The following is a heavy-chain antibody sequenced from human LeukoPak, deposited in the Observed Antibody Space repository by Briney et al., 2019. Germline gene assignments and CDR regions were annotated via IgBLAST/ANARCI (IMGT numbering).Heavy chain of an antibody. J-gene: IGHJ4*02. Sequence: ASVKVSCTASGYTFTSYAMHWVRQAPGQRLEWMGWINAGNGNTKYSQKFQGRVTITRDTSASTAYMELSSLRSEDTAVYYCARALGIELFDYWGQGTLVTVSS. V-gene: IGHV1-3*01. CDR3: ARALGIELFDY. CDR1: GYTFTSYA. CDR2: INAGNGNT. D-gene: IGHD7-27*01.